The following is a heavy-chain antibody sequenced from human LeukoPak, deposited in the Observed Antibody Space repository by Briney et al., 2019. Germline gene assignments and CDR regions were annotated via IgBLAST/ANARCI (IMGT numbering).Heavy chain of an antibody. V-gene: IGHV1-69*13. CDR3: ARGAGLCSGGSCCDYYYGMDV. D-gene: IGHD2-15*01. J-gene: IGHJ6*04. Sequence: SVKVSCKASGGTFSSYAISWVRQAPGQGLEWMGGIIPIFGTANYAQKFQGRVTITADESTSTAYMELSGLRSEDTAVYYCARGAGLCSGGSCCDYYYGMDVWGKGTTVTVSS. CDR1: GGTFSSYA. CDR2: IIPIFGTA.